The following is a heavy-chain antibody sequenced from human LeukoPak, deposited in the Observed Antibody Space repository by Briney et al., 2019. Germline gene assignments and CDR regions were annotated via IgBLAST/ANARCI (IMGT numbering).Heavy chain of an antibody. V-gene: IGHV4-61*02. CDR1: GGSISSGSYY. CDR2: IYTSGST. Sequence: SETLSLTCTVSGGSISSGSYYWNWIRQPAGKGLEWIGRIYTSGSTNYNPSLKSRVTISVDTSKNQFSLKLSSVTAADTAVYYCARERALAGVTDYWGQGTLVTVSS. D-gene: IGHD4-23*01. CDR3: ARERALAGVTDY. J-gene: IGHJ4*02.